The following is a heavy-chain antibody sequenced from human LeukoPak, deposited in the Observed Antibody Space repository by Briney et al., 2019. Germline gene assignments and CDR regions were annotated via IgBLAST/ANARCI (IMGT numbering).Heavy chain of an antibody. V-gene: IGHV3-21*01. CDR3: ARDPLRYLRVGHYDY. CDR2: IDYDSSHI. D-gene: IGHD3-9*01. J-gene: IGHJ4*02. Sequence: GRTLRLSCAASGFTFSNSAMNWVRQVAGKGPEWVSSIDYDSSHIYYAASVRGRFTISRDNARNSVYLQMNSLRVEDTAVYYCARDPLRYLRVGHYDYWGQGTPFAVSS. CDR1: GFTFSNSA.